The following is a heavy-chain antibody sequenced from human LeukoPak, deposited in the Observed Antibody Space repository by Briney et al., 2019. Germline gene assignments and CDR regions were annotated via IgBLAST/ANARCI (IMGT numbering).Heavy chain of an antibody. Sequence: GGSLRLSCAASGFTVSSNYMSWVRQAPGRGLEWVSVIYSGGSTYYADSVKGRFTISRDNSKNTLFLQMNSLRAGDTAVYYCARGTVTMVDYWVQGTLVIVSS. J-gene: IGHJ4*02. CDR2: IYSGGST. V-gene: IGHV3-66*01. CDR3: ARGTVTMVDY. CDR1: GFTVSSNY. D-gene: IGHD3-10*01.